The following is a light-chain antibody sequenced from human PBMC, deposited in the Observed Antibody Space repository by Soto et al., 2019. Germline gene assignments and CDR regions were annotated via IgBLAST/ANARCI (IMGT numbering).Light chain of an antibody. CDR2: AAS. CDR1: QSVSSYY. CDR3: QQCGSSPWT. J-gene: IGKJ1*01. Sequence: EIVLTQSPGTLSLSPGERATLSCRASQSVSSYYLAWYQQKPGQAPRLLIYAASSRATGIPDRFSGGGSGTDFTLTISRLAPEDFAAYYCQQCGSSPWTFGQGTKLDIK. V-gene: IGKV3-20*01.